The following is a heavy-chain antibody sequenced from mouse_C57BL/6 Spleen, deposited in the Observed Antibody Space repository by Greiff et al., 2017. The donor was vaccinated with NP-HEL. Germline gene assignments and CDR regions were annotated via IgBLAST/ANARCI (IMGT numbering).Heavy chain of an antibody. V-gene: IGHV1-42*01. CDR1: GYSFTGYY. Sequence: VQLKESGPELVKPGASVKISCKASGYSFTGYYMNWVKQSPEKSLEWIGEINPSTGGTTYNQKFKAKATLTVDKSSSTAYMQLKSLTSEDSAVYYCARKGYYDYDGYAMDYWGQGTSVTVSS. J-gene: IGHJ4*01. CDR3: ARKGYYDYDGYAMDY. CDR2: INPSTGGT. D-gene: IGHD2-4*01.